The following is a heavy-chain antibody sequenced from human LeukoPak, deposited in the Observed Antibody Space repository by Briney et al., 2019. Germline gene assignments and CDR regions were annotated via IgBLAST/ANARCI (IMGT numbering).Heavy chain of an antibody. CDR2: IYYSGST. J-gene: IGHJ3*02. D-gene: IGHD1-26*01. Sequence: SETLSLTCTVSGGSISSGGYYWSWIRQHPGTGLEWIGYIYYSGSTYYNPSLKSRVTISVDTSKNQFSLKLSSVTAADTAVYYCARDLVGATFGAFDIWGQGTMVTVSS. V-gene: IGHV4-31*03. CDR1: GGSISSGGYY. CDR3: ARDLVGATFGAFDI.